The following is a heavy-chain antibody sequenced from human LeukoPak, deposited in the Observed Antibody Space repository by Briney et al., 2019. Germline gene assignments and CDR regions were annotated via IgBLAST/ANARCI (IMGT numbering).Heavy chain of an antibody. CDR3: AELGITMIGGV. Sequence: GGSLRLSCAPSVFRFNTYWMSCVRQAPGKGLEWVANIKQDGNEKYYADSVKGRFTISRDNAKNSLYLQMNSLRAEDTAVYYCAELGITMIGGVWGKGTTVTISS. J-gene: IGHJ6*04. D-gene: IGHD3-10*02. CDR2: IKQDGNEK. V-gene: IGHV3-7*01. CDR1: VFRFNTYW.